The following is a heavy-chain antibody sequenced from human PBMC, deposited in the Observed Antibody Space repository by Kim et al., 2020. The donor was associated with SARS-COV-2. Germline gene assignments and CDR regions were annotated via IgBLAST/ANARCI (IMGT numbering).Heavy chain of an antibody. Sequence: GGSLRLSCAASGFTFSSYAMHWVRQAPGKGLEWVAVISYDGSNKYYADSVKGRFTISRDNSKNTLYLQMNSLRAEDTAVFYCARDRGFGELFPFDSWGQG. CDR1: GFTFSSYA. V-gene: IGHV3-30*04. J-gene: IGHJ5*02. CDR3: ARDRGFGELFPFDS. D-gene: IGHD3-10*01. CDR2: ISYDGSNK.